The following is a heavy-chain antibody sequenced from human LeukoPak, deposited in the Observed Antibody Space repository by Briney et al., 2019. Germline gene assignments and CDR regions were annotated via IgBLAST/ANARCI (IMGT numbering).Heavy chain of an antibody. D-gene: IGHD2-2*01. V-gene: IGHV1-69*01. CDR1: GGTFTSYA. J-gene: IGHJ4*02. CDR2: IIPIFGTA. CDR3: ARGEGREDIVVVPAAMFDY. Sequence: SVKVSCKASGGTFTSYAITWVRQAPGQGLEWMGGIIPIFGTANYAQKFQGRVTITADESTSTAYMELSSLRSEDTAVYYCARGEGREDIVVVPAAMFDYWGPGNPGHRLL.